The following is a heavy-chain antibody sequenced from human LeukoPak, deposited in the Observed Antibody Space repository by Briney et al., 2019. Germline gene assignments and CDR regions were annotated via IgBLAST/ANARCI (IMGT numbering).Heavy chain of an antibody. Sequence: PSETLSLTCTVSGGSISSYYWSWIRQPPGKGLEWIGNICNSGGTNYNPSLKSRVTTSVDTSKNQFSLKLTSVTAADTAVYYCARYRGNSNGGFDPWGQGTLVTVSS. V-gene: IGHV4-59*01. CDR3: ARYRGNSNGGFDP. CDR1: GGSISSYY. CDR2: ICNSGGT. J-gene: IGHJ5*02. D-gene: IGHD4-23*01.